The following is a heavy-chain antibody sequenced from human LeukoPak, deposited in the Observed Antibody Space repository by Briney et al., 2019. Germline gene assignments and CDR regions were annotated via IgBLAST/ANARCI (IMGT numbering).Heavy chain of an antibody. V-gene: IGHV1-8*01. CDR1: GYTFTSYD. Sequence: ASVKVSCKASGYTFTSYDINWVRQATGQGLEWMGWMNPNSGNTGYAQKFQGRVTMTRDTSISTAYMELSSLRSEDTAVYYCARVRGEMATIYYFDYWGQETLVTVSS. D-gene: IGHD5-24*01. CDR2: MNPNSGNT. CDR3: ARVRGEMATIYYFDY. J-gene: IGHJ4*02.